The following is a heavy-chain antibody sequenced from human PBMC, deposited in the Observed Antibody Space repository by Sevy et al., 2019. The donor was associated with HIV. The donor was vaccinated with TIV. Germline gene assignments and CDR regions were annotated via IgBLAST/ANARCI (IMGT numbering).Heavy chain of an antibody. J-gene: IGHJ4*01. Sequence: GGSLRLSCAASGFTISSNYMSWVRQAPGKGLEWVSVIYSGGSTYYADSVKGRFTISRDNSKNTVYLQMNSLRAEDTALYYCAKDFYGSGSYYTADYWGQGTLVTVSS. CDR1: GFTISSNY. D-gene: IGHD3-10*01. CDR2: IYSGGST. CDR3: AKDFYGSGSYYTADY. V-gene: IGHV3-53*01.